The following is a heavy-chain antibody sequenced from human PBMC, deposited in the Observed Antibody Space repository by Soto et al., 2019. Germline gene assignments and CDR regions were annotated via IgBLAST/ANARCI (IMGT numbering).Heavy chain of an antibody. CDR3: ATSAKYSSGWYYFDY. D-gene: IGHD6-19*01. CDR1: EFTVSSNY. J-gene: IGHJ4*02. CDR2: IYSGGST. Sequence: GSLRLSCAASEFTVSSNYMNWVRQAPGKGLECVSTIYSGGSTYYADSVKGRFTISRDNSKNTLYLQMNSLRAEDTAVYYCATSAKYSSGWYYFDYWGQGTLVTVSS. V-gene: IGHV3-66*02.